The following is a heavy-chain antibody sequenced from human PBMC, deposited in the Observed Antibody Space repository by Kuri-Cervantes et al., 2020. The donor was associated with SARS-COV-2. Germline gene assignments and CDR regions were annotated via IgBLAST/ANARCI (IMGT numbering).Heavy chain of an antibody. CDR2: IYASGST. Sequence: SETLSLTCTVSGGSISSTNYYWNWIRQPAGKGLEWIGYIYASGSTNYNPSLKSRVTISIDTSRNQFSLKLKPVTAADTAVYYCARRQLVSGLNEDAFDIWGQGTMVTVSS. CDR3: ARRQLVSGLNEDAFDI. J-gene: IGHJ3*02. D-gene: IGHD6-6*01. CDR1: GGSISSTNYY. V-gene: IGHV4-61*09.